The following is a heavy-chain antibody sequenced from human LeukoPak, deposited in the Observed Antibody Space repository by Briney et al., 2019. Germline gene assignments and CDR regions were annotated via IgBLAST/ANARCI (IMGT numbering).Heavy chain of an antibody. V-gene: IGHV3-23*01. J-gene: IGHJ4*02. Sequence: GSLRLSCAASGFTFSSYGMSWVRQAPGKGLEWVSTISGRRDSTSYADSVNGRFTISRDNSKNTLYLQMNSLRAEDTAVYYCSRDGGSAWFLDYWGKGTLVTVSS. CDR3: SRDGGSAWFLDY. D-gene: IGHD6-19*01. CDR1: GFTFSSYG. CDR2: ISGRRDST.